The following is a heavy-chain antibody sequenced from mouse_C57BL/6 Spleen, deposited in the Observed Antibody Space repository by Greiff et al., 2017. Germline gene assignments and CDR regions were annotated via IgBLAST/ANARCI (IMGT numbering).Heavy chain of an antibody. Sequence: VQLQQPGAELVRPGSSVKLSCKASGYTFTSYWMHWVKQRPIQGLEWIGNIDPSDSETHYNQKFKDKATLTVDKSSSTAYMQLSSLTSEDSAVYYCARLLRSRRDYYAMDYWGQGTSVTVSS. J-gene: IGHJ4*01. CDR3: ARLLRSRRDYYAMDY. V-gene: IGHV1-52*01. CDR2: IDPSDSET. D-gene: IGHD1-1*01. CDR1: GYTFTSYW.